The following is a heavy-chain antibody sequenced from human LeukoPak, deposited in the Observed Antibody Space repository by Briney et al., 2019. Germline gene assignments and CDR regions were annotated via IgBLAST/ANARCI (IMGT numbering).Heavy chain of an antibody. J-gene: IGHJ4*02. CDR3: ARDPSPAGIAAGGL. CDR2: IYSGGST. Sequence: PGGSLRLSCAASGFTVSSNYMSWVRQAPGKGLEWVSVIYSGGSTYYADSVKGRFTISRDNSKNTLYLQMNSLRAEDTAVFYCARDPSPAGIAAGGLWGQGTLVSVSS. V-gene: IGHV3-66*02. CDR1: GFTVSSNY. D-gene: IGHD6-13*01.